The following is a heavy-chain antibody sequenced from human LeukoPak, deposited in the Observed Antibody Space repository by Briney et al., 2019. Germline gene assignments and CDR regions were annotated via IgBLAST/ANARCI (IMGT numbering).Heavy chain of an antibody. CDR2: IYPGDSDT. D-gene: IGHD3-22*01. CDR1: GYSFTSYW. Sequence: GESLKISCKGSGYSFTSYWIGWVRQMPGKGLEWMGIIYPGDSDTRYSPSFQGQVTISADTSISTAYTELSRLRSDDTAVYYCARALVNYYDSSGYRLSVRLAPFDIWGQGTMVTVSS. J-gene: IGHJ3*02. V-gene: IGHV5-51*01. CDR3: ARALVNYYDSSGYRLSVRLAPFDI.